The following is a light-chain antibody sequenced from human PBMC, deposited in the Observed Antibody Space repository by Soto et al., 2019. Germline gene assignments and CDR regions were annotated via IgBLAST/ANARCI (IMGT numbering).Light chain of an antibody. CDR2: DAS. Sequence: EIVLTQSPATLSLSPGERATLSCRASQSVSSYLAWYQQKPGQAPRLLMYDASNRATGTPARFSGSGSGTDFPLTISSLEPEDFAVYYCQQRSNWPPTFGQGTKLEIK. CDR1: QSVSSY. V-gene: IGKV3-11*01. J-gene: IGKJ2*01. CDR3: QQRSNWPPT.